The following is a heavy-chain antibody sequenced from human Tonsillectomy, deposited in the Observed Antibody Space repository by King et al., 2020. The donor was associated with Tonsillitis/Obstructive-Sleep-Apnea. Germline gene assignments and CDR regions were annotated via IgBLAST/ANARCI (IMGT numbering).Heavy chain of an antibody. D-gene: IGHD3-10*01. J-gene: IGHJ6*03. V-gene: IGHV4-34*12. CDR3: ARTLKLNGSGSYYYMDV. Sequence: VQLQQWGAGWLKPSETLSFTCVAYVGSFSDNCWTWSPQPPGRGLGGMGEMVHRGSTNYIWPPKSRVTIPEDTTKKHFSLNLSSLTAADTGVYYCARTLKLNGSGSYYYMDVWGKGTTVTVSS. CDR1: VGSFSDNC. CDR2: MVHRGST.